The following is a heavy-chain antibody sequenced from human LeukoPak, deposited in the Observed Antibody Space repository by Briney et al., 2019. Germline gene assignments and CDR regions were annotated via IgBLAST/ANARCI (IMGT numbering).Heavy chain of an antibody. CDR3: ARGRLGSVAVHGFDY. V-gene: IGHV4-30-2*01. J-gene: IGHJ4*02. CDR2: IYHSGST. D-gene: IGHD6-19*01. CDR1: GGSISSGGYS. Sequence: SETLSLTCAVSGGSISSGGYSWSWIRQPPGKGLEWIGYIYHSGSTYYNPSLKSRVTISVDRSKNQFSLKLSSVTVADTAVYYCARGRLGSVAVHGFDYWGQGTLVTVSS.